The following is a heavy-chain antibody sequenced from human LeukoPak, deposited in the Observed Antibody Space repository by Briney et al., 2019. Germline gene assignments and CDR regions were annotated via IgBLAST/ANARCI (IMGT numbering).Heavy chain of an antibody. CDR3: ARVVVPAAGPYYFDY. J-gene: IGHJ4*02. CDR1: GGSFSGYY. D-gene: IGHD2-2*01. V-gene: IGHV4-34*01. Sequence: SSETLSLTCAVYGGSFSGYYWSWIRQPPGKGLEWIGEINHSGSTNYNPSLKSRVTISVDTSKNQFSLKLSSVTAADTAVYYCARVVVPAAGPYYFDYWGQGTLVTVSS. CDR2: INHSGST.